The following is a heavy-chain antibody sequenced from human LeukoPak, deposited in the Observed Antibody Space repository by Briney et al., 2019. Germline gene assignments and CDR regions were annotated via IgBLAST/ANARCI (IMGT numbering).Heavy chain of an antibody. CDR2: IYPGDSDT. Sequence: KPGASLQISCKGSGYSFSNDWIGWVRQLPGKGLEWMGIIYPGDSDTRYSPSFQGQVTISADKSISTAYLQWSSLEASDTAMYYCARRGCNGGSCYGYWGQGTLVTVSS. CDR1: GYSFSNDW. CDR3: ARRGCNGGSCYGY. J-gene: IGHJ4*02. D-gene: IGHD2-15*01. V-gene: IGHV5-51*01.